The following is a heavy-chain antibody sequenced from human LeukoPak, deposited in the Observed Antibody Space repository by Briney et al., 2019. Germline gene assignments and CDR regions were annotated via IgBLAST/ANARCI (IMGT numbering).Heavy chain of an antibody. CDR2: IYPGDSDT. CDR1: GYSFTSYW. V-gene: IGHV5-51*03. D-gene: IGHD5-24*01. Sequence: KPGESLKISCKGSGYSFTSYWIGWVRQMPGKGLEWMGIIYPGDSDTRYSPSFQGQVTISADKSISTAYLQWSSPKASDTAMYYCARLRRDGYNYYSFDIWGQGTMVTVSS. CDR3: ARLRRDGYNYYSFDI. J-gene: IGHJ3*02.